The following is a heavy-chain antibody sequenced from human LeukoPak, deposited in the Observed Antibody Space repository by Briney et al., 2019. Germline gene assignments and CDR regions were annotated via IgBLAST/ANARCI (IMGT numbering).Heavy chain of an antibody. J-gene: IGHJ3*02. Sequence: ASVKVSCKASGYTFTSYDINWVRQATGQGLEWMGWMNPNSGNTGYAQKLQGRVTITRNTSISTAYMELSSLRSEDTAVYYCARGAVTFGGVIVIPGAFDIWGQGTMVTVSS. CDR1: GYTFTSYD. CDR2: MNPNSGNT. V-gene: IGHV1-8*03. CDR3: ARGAVTFGGVIVIPGAFDI. D-gene: IGHD3-16*02.